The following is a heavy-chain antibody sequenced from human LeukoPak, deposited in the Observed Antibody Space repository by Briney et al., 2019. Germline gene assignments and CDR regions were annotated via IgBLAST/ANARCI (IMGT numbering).Heavy chain of an antibody. D-gene: IGHD3/OR15-3a*01. V-gene: IGHV3-23*01. J-gene: IGHJ4*02. Sequence: GGSLRLSCAASGFTFTSYAMSWVRQVPGKGLEWVSFIGGSGSVTSYAASVKGRFTISRDNSKNTLYLQMNSLRAEDTAVYYCAIGLDNFDYWGQGTLVTVSS. CDR3: AIGLDNFDY. CDR2: IGGSGSVT. CDR1: GFTFTSYA.